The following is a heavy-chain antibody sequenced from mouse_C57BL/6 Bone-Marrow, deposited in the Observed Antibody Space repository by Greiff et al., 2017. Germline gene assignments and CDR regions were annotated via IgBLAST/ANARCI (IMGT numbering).Heavy chain of an antibody. J-gene: IGHJ2*01. CDR1: GYTFTSYW. CDR2: IYPTSGRT. V-gene: IGHV1-55*01. D-gene: IGHD4-1*01. CDR3: ARSGPLGRSFDY. Sequence: QVQLQQPGAELVKPGASVKMSCKASGYTFTSYWITWVQQRPGQGLEWIGDIYPTSGRTNYNEKFKSKAILTVDTSSNTAYMQLSSLTSEDSAVFYWARSGPLGRSFDYWGQGTTLTVSS.